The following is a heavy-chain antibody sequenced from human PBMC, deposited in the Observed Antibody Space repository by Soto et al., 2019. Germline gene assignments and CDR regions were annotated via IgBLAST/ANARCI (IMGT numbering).Heavy chain of an antibody. Sequence: QVQLVQSGAEVKKPGYTVKVSCKASGDTLSTYAISWVRQVPGQRLEWMGGTTPIIRTIEYAQKFQGRVTITADESTATSYMELRSLRSEDTAVYYCAAGDSSDTGDHWGQGTLVTVSS. D-gene: IGHD5-18*01. V-gene: IGHV1-69*01. J-gene: IGHJ4*02. CDR2: TTPIIRTI. CDR3: AAGDSSDTGDH. CDR1: GDTLSTYA.